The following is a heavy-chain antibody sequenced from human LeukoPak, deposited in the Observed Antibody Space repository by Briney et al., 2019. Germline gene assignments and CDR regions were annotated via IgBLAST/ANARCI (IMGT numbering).Heavy chain of an antibody. J-gene: IGHJ4*02. CDR1: GFTFSTFW. V-gene: IGHV3-23*01. CDR3: AKLTSYVSSGYYLF. D-gene: IGHD3-22*01. Sequence: PGGSLRLSCEASGFTFSTFWMSWVRQAPGKGLEWVSTISGSGSSTYYADSVKGRFTISRDNSKNTLYLQMNSLRAEDTAVYYCAKLTSYVSSGYYLFWGQGTLVTVSS. CDR2: ISGSGSST.